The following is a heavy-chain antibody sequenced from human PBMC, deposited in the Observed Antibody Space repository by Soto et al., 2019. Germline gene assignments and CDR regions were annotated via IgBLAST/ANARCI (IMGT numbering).Heavy chain of an antibody. CDR3: AREEGAVTAGGYYYYGLDV. D-gene: IGHD2-21*02. CDR1: GGSISSGGYY. J-gene: IGHJ6*02. V-gene: IGHV4-31*03. CDR2: IYYSGST. Sequence: QVQLQESGPGLVKPSQTLSLTCTVSGGSISSGGYYWSWIRQHPGKGLEWIGYIYYSGSTYYNPSLKSRVTISVDTSNNQFSLKLTSVTAADTAVYYCAREEGAVTAGGYYYYGLDVWGQGTTVTVSS.